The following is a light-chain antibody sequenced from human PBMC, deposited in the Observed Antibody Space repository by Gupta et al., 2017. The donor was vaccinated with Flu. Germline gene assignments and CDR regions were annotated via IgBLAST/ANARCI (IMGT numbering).Light chain of an antibody. J-gene: IGKJ1*01. CDR2: GAS. Sequence: GALSLAPGERATLSCRASQSVSSNSLAWYQQKPGQAPRLLIYGASRSATGIPDRFSGSGSGTDFTLTISRLEPEDFAVYYCQQYGSSPSTFGQGTKVEVK. CDR1: QSVSSNS. V-gene: IGKV3-20*01. CDR3: QQYGSSPST.